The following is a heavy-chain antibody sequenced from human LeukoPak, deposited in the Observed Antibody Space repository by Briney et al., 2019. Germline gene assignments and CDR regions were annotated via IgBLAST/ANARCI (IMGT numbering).Heavy chain of an antibody. D-gene: IGHD2-15*01. CDR3: ARQISDYYYHYMDV. CDR2: IYYSGTT. V-gene: IGHV4-39*01. J-gene: IGHJ6*03. CDR1: GGSISSSNYY. Sequence: PSETLSLTCTVSGGSISSSNYYWGWLRQPPGKGLEWIGTIYYSGTTYYNPSLESRVTIFEDTSKNQFSLMLTSVTAADTAVYYCARQISDYYYHYMDVWGKGTTVTVSS.